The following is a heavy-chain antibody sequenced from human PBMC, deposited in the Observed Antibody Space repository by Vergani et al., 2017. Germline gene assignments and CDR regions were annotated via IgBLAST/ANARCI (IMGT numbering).Heavy chain of an antibody. CDR1: GGSFSGYY. CDR2: INHSGST. Sequence: QVQLQQWGAGLLKPSETLSLTCAVYGGSFSGYYWSWIRQPPGKGLEWIGEINHSGSTNYNPSLKSRVTISVDTSKNQFSLKLSSVTAADTAVYYCAREVGSCSSTSCYTPDYWGQGTLVTVSS. D-gene: IGHD2-2*02. CDR3: AREVGSCSSTSCYTPDY. J-gene: IGHJ4*02. V-gene: IGHV4-34*01.